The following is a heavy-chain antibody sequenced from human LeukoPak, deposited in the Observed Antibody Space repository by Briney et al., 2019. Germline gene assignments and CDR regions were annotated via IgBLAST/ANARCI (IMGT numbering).Heavy chain of an antibody. CDR2: MYSGGST. CDR3: ARPGSSY. J-gene: IGHJ1*01. D-gene: IGHD3-10*01. CDR1: GLTVNRNY. V-gene: IGHV3-66*01. Sequence: GGSLRLSCVASGLTVNRNYMMWVRQAPGGGLEWLSTMYSGGSTLYADSVKGRFIISRDDSRNTVYLQMNGLRVDDSATYYCARPGSSYWGQGTLLVVSS.